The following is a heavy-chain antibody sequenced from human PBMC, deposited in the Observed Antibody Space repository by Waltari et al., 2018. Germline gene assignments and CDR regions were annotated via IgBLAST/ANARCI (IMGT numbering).Heavy chain of an antibody. D-gene: IGHD3-22*01. V-gene: IGHV1-24*01. J-gene: IGHJ4*02. Sequence: QVQLVQSGAEVKKPGASVKVSCKVSGYTLTELSMHWVRQAPGKGLEWMGGFDPEDGETIYAQKFQGRVTMTEDTSTDTAYMEPSSLRSEDTAVYYCATAPRYYYDSSAYYFDYWGQGTLVTVSS. CDR1: GYTLTELS. CDR2: FDPEDGET. CDR3: ATAPRYYYDSSAYYFDY.